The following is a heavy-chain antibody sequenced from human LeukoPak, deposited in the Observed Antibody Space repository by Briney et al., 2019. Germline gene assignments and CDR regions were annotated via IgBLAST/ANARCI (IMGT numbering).Heavy chain of an antibody. CDR2: VWFDGSEQ. Sequence: GGSLRLSCAASGFTFSTFAIHWVRQAPGKGLEWVAVVWFDGSEQYYADSVKGRFIISRDNSKSTSNLQLNSLRAEDTAVYYCAREGDSRWGELSPWGQGTLVTVSS. J-gene: IGHJ1*01. CDR3: AREGDSRWGELSP. CDR1: GFTFSTFA. D-gene: IGHD3-16*02. V-gene: IGHV3-33*01.